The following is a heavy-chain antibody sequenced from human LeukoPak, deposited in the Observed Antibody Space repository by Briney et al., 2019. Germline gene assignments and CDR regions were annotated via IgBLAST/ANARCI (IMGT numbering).Heavy chain of an antibody. Sequence: GGSLRLSCAASGFTFSSYWMHWVRQAPGKGLVWVSRINSDGSSTSYADSVKGRFSISRDNAKNTLYLQMNSLRAEDTAVYYCAREQANSYYDFWSGQNSLLGYWGQGTLVTVSS. CDR1: GFTFSSYW. V-gene: IGHV3-74*01. CDR2: INSDGSST. D-gene: IGHD3-3*01. J-gene: IGHJ4*02. CDR3: AREQANSYYDFWSGQNSLLGY.